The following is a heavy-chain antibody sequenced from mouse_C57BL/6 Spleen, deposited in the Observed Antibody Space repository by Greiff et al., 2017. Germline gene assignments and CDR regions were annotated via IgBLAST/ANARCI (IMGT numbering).Heavy chain of an antibody. CDR3: ARASYYSNYLDY. CDR2: ISDGGSYT. V-gene: IGHV5-4*01. J-gene: IGHJ2*01. Sequence: EVHLVESGGGLVKPGGSLKLSCAASGFTFSSYAMSWVRQTPEKRLEWVATISDGGSYTYYPDNVKGRFTISRDNAKNNLYLQMSHLKSEDTAMYYCARASYYSNYLDYWGQGTTLTVSS. D-gene: IGHD2-5*01. CDR1: GFTFSSYA.